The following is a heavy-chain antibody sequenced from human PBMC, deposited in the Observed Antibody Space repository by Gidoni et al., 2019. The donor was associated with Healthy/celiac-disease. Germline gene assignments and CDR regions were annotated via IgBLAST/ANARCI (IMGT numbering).Heavy chain of an antibody. CDR2: ISYDGSNK. CDR1: GFTFGCFA. CDR3: AKDLRPHIVVVPAANGRDV. D-gene: IGHD2-2*01. J-gene: IGHJ6*02. V-gene: IGHV3-30*18. Sequence: QVQLLHSGGGVVQPGRSLRLSCAASGFTFGCFAMHWVRQAPGKGVERVAVISYDGSNKYYADSVKGRFTISRDNSKNTLYLQMNSLRAEDTAVYYCAKDLRPHIVVVPAANGRDVWGQGTTVTVSS.